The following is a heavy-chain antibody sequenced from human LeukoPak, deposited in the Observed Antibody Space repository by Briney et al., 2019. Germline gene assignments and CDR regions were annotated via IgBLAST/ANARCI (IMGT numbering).Heavy chain of an antibody. CDR1: GGTFSSYA. Sequence: SVKVSCTASGGTFSSYAINWVRQAPGQGLEWMGGIIPIFGTASYAQKFQGRVTITADESTSTAYMELSSLRSEDTAVYYCARVIVVVPAATWFDPWGQGTLVTVSS. V-gene: IGHV1-69*13. D-gene: IGHD2-2*01. CDR2: IIPIFGTA. J-gene: IGHJ5*02. CDR3: ARVIVVVPAATWFDP.